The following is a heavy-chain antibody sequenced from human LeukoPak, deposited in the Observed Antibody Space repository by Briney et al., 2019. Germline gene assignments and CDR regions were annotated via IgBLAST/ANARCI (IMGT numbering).Heavy chain of an antibody. CDR3: AARRAVAWLTRKFDP. D-gene: IGHD6-19*01. CDR1: GGSISSSSYY. CDR2: IYYSGST. Sequence: SETLSLTCTVSGGSISSSSYYWGWIRQPPGKGLEWIGSIYYSGSTYYNPSLKSRVTISVDTSKNQFSLKLSSVTAADTAVYYCAARRAVAWLTRKFDPWGQGTLVTVSS. J-gene: IGHJ5*02. V-gene: IGHV4-39*01.